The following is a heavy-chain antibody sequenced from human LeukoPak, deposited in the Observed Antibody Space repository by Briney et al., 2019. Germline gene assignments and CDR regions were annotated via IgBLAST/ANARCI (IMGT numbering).Heavy chain of an antibody. V-gene: IGHV1-2*02. J-gene: IGHJ3*02. CDR2: INPNSGGT. CDR1: GYTFTGYY. D-gene: IGHD3-22*01. CDR3: ARDYYDSSGYYPDAFDI. Sequence: ASVKVSCKASGYTFTGYYMHWVRQAPGQGLEWMGWINPNSGGTNYAQKLQGRVTMTRDTSISTAYMELSRLRSDDTAVYYCARDYYDSSGYYPDAFDIWGQGTMVTVSS.